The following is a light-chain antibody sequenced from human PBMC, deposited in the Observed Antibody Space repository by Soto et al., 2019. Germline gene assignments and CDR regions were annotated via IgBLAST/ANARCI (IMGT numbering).Light chain of an antibody. CDR2: GAS. CDR1: QSISSK. V-gene: IGKV3-15*01. Sequence: EIVMSHSPSTLSVSPGERATLSCRASQSISSKLAWYQQRPGQARRLLIYGASTRATGLTARFSGSGSGKDFPITISRLETEDFAVYYCQQYGRSGTFGEGTKVDIK. CDR3: QQYGRSGT. J-gene: IGKJ4*02.